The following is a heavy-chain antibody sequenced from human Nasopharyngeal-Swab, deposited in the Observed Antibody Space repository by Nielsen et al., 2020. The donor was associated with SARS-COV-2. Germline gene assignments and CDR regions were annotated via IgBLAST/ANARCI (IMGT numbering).Heavy chain of an antibody. CDR3: AKEGATGWFDP. Sequence: SETLSLTCSVSGYSISSGYYWIWIRQPPGKGLEWIGYISHNSGTSYNPSLKSRVTMFMDTSKNQFSLRLTSVTAADTAVYYCAKEGATGWFDPCGQGTLVTVSS. J-gene: IGHJ5*02. CDR1: GYSISSGYY. V-gene: IGHV4-38-2*02. CDR2: ISHNSGT.